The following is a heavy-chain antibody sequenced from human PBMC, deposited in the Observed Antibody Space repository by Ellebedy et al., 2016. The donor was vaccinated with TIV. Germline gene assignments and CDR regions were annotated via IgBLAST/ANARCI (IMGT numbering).Heavy chain of an antibody. CDR1: GYSFTTYW. J-gene: IGHJ4*02. D-gene: IGHD3-3*01. CDR2: IYPGDSDT. V-gene: IGHV5-51*01. Sequence: GESLKISCKSSGYSFTTYWIGWVRQMPGKGLEWMGIIYPGDSDTRYSPSFEGQVTISVDKSISTAYLQWSSLKASDTAMYYCARQVQGEWLYYYFDYWGQGTLVTVSS. CDR3: ARQVQGEWLYYYFDY.